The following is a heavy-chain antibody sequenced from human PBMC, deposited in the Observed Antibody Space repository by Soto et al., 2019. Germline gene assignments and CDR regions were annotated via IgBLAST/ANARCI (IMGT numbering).Heavy chain of an antibody. CDR3: ASDKGKGSAATFNHYFDD. D-gene: IGHD1-26*01. Sequence: GRSSRGSSGSAGLTCGNYWMSGVRQAPGKGLEWLATIKMDASEKKYVDSVKGRFTMSRDNAKNSLYLQMDSLRAEDTAVYYCASDKGKGSAATFNHYFDDSRHGTLVTGS. V-gene: IGHV3-7*01. J-gene: IGHJ4*01. CDR1: GLTCGNYW. CDR2: IKMDASEK.